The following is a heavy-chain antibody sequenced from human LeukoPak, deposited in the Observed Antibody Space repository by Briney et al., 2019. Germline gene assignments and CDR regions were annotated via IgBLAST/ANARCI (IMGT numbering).Heavy chain of an antibody. Sequence: ASVKVSCKASGYTFTSYYMHWVRQAPGQGLEWMGIINPSGGSTSYAQKFQGRVTMTRDTSTSTVYMELSSLRSEDTAVYYCARERFMSIRYYYGMDVWGQGTTLTVSS. CDR2: INPSGGST. V-gene: IGHV1-46*01. J-gene: IGHJ6*02. D-gene: IGHD3-16*01. CDR3: ARERFMSIRYYYGMDV. CDR1: GYTFTSYY.